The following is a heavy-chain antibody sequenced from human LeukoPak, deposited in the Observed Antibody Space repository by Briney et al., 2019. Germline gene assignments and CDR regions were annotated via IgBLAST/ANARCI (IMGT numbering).Heavy chain of an antibody. V-gene: IGHV3-33*01. J-gene: IGHJ4*02. CDR1: GFTFSSYD. CDR3: ARTEIVGATIDY. D-gene: IGHD1-26*01. CDR2: IWYDGGNK. Sequence: GGSLTLYCAAYGFTFSSYDMHWLRQAPAKGLDRVAVIWYDGGNKYYAESVKGRFTISRDDSKNTLFLQMNSLRAEDTAVYYCARTEIVGATIDYWGQGTLVTVSS.